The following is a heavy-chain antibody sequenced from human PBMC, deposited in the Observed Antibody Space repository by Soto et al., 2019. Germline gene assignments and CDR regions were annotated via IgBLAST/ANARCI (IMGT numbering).Heavy chain of an antibody. CDR2: ISSSSSYI. CDR3: AREALDRAFDI. D-gene: IGHD3-22*01. V-gene: IGHV3-21*01. CDR1: GFTFSSYS. Sequence: GGSLRLSCAASGFTFSSYSMNWVRQAPGKGLEWVSSISSSSSYIYYADSVKGRFTISRDNAKNSLYLQMNSLRAEDTAVYYCAREALDRAFDIWGQGTMVTVSS. J-gene: IGHJ3*02.